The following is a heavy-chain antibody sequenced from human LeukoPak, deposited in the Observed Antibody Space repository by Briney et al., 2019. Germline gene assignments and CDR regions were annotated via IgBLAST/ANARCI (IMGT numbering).Heavy chain of an antibody. CDR2: ISHDGSNK. CDR3: AKDHVAQWERPRGYFDY. V-gene: IGHV3-30*18. J-gene: IGHJ4*02. D-gene: IGHD1-26*01. CDR1: GFTFSSYG. Sequence: GGSLRLSCAASGFTFSSYGMHWVRQAPGKGLEWVAVISHDGSNKYYADSVKGRFTISRDNSKNTLYLQMNSLRAEDTAVYYCAKDHVAQWERPRGYFDYWGQGTLVTVSS.